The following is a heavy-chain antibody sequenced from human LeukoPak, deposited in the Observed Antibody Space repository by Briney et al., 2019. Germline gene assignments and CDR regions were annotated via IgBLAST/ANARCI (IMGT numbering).Heavy chain of an antibody. Sequence: SETLSLTCTVSGGSISIYYWSWIRQPPGKGLEWIGYIYYSGSTNYNPSLKSRVTISVDTSKNQFSLKLSSVTAADTAVYYCARDLPGDYWGQGTLVTVSS. CDR1: GGSISIYY. CDR3: ARDLPGDY. CDR2: IYYSGST. J-gene: IGHJ4*02. D-gene: IGHD3-10*01. V-gene: IGHV4-59*01.